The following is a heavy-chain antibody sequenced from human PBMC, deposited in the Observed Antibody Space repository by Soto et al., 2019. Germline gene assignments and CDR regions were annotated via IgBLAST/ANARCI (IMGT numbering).Heavy chain of an antibody. V-gene: IGHV3-7*03. J-gene: IGHJ5*02. CDR1: GFTFSTYW. Sequence: GGSLRLSCAASGFTFSTYWMSWVRQPPGKGLEWVANINQDGSGKYYVDSMKGRFTISRDNAQNSLFLQMSSLRAEDTAVYYCARANLFGVVIMGGWFDPWGQGTLVIVSS. CDR3: ARANLFGVVIMGGWFDP. D-gene: IGHD3-3*01. CDR2: INQDGSGK.